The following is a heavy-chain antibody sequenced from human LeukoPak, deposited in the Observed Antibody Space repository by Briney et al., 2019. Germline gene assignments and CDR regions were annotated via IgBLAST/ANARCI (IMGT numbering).Heavy chain of an antibody. Sequence: GGSLRLSCAASGFTVSSNYMSWVRQAPGKGLEWVSVIYSGGSPYYADSVKGRFTISRDNAKNSLYLQMNSLRAEDTAVYYCARDDEYDFYGMDVWGQGTTVTVSS. CDR3: ARDDEYDFYGMDV. V-gene: IGHV3-53*01. J-gene: IGHJ6*02. CDR1: GFTVSSNY. CDR2: IYSGGSP.